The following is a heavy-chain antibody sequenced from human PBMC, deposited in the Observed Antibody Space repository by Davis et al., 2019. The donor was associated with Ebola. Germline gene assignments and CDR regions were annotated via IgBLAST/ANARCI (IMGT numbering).Heavy chain of an antibody. CDR2: ISGSGRTA. Sequence: PGGSLRLSCAAPGFTFPDYGMSWVRQAPGRGLEWVSTISGSGRTATYADSVRGRFTISRDRGSATVYLEMNSLRVEDTGVYYCAKARAMGATTYFDHWGQGSLVSVSP. CDR1: GFTFPDYG. CDR3: AKARAMGATTYFDH. V-gene: IGHV3-23*01. J-gene: IGHJ4*02. D-gene: IGHD1-26*01.